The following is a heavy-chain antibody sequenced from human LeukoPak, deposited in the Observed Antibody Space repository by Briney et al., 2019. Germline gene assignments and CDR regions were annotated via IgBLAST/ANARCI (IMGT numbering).Heavy chain of an antibody. CDR1: GYTFINYG. D-gene: IGHD3-22*01. CDR3: ARGGVSSAYVDY. CDR2: ISGYNDNT. V-gene: IGHV1-18*04. J-gene: IGHJ4*02. Sequence: ASVKVSCKASGYTFINYGITWVRQAPGQRLEWMGWISGYNDNTNYAQNLQGRVTMSADTSTNTTYMELRGLRFDDTAVYYCARGGVSSAYVDYWGQGTLVSVSS.